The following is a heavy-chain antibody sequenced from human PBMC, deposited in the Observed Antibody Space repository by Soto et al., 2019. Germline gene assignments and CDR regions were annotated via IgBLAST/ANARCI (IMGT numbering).Heavy chain of an antibody. V-gene: IGHV3-21*01. CDR3: AIDLSGGTYYYHGLDV. Sequence: EVQLVESGGGLVKPGVSLRLSCAASGFTFSDYDMTWVLQAPGQGLEWVSSITSNSIYKYSADSLKGRFTISRDTAKNTLFLQINRLRAEDTAVYYCAIDLSGGTYYYHGLDVWGQGTTVTVSS. D-gene: IGHD1-26*01. J-gene: IGHJ6*02. CDR1: GFTFSDYD. CDR2: ITSNSIYK.